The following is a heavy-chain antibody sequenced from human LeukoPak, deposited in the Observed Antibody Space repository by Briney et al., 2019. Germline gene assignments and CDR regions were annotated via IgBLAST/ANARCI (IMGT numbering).Heavy chain of an antibody. CDR3: TRDFVF. D-gene: IGHD3-3*01. J-gene: IGHJ4*02. V-gene: IGHV3-7*01. Sequence: QSGGSLRLSCAASGFAFSTYWMDRVRQAPGKGLEWVGNINQDGSVKHYVDSVRGRFTISRDNARNLVYLQMNALRVEDTAVYYCTRDFVFWGQGTLVTASS. CDR1: GFAFSTYW. CDR2: INQDGSVK.